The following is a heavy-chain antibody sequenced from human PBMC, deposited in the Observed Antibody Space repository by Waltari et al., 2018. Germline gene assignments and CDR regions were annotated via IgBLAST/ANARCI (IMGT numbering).Heavy chain of an antibody. CDR1: GYSISSGYY. CDR3: AGPGIAATGTGGYYYYGMDV. CDR2: IYHSGST. J-gene: IGHJ6*02. D-gene: IGHD6-13*01. Sequence: QVQLQESGPGLVKPSETLSLTCAVSGYSISSGYYWGWIRQPPGKGLEWIGSIYHSGSTYYNPSLKSRVTISVDTSKNQFSLKLSSVTAADTAVYYCAGPGIAATGTGGYYYYGMDVWGQGTTVTVSS. V-gene: IGHV4-38-2*01.